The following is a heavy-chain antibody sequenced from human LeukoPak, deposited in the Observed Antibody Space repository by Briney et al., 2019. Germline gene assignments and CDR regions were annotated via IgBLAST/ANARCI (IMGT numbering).Heavy chain of an antibody. CDR3: AKEDCSGATCYYGH. J-gene: IGHJ4*02. CDR2: ISWNSGSI. Sequence: PGGSLRLTCAASGFTFDDYAMHWVRQAPGKGLEWVSGISWNSGSIDYADSVKGRFNISRDNAKNSLYLQMINPRTEDTALYFCAKEDCSGATCYYGHSGPGTL. D-gene: IGHD2-15*01. CDR1: GFTFDDYA. V-gene: IGHV3-9*01.